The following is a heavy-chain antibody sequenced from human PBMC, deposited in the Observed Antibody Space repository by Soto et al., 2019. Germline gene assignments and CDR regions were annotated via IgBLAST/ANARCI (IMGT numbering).Heavy chain of an antibody. CDR3: ARGPKLDYGDYVDY. D-gene: IGHD3-16*01. J-gene: IGHJ4*02. CDR2: IYYSGST. CDR1: GGSISSSSYY. Sequence: QLQLQESGPGLVKPSETLSLTCTVSGGSISSSSYYWGWIRQPPGKGLEWIGSIYYSGSTYYNPSLKSRVTISVDTSKNQFSLKLSSVTAADTAVYYCARGPKLDYGDYVDYWGQGTLVTVSS. V-gene: IGHV4-39*01.